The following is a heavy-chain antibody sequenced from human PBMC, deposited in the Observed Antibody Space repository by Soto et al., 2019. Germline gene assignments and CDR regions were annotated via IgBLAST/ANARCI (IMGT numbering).Heavy chain of an antibody. Sequence: ASVKVYCKASGYTFPSYDINWGRQATGQGLGWMGWMSPNSGYTGCAQKFQGRVTMTRNTSISTAYMELSSLRSGDTAVYYCARGVNDFGVVTLDYWGQGVLVTVSS. CDR1: GYTFPSYD. CDR3: ARGVNDFGVVTLDY. J-gene: IGHJ4*02. V-gene: IGHV1-8*01. CDR2: MSPNSGYT. D-gene: IGHD3-3*01.